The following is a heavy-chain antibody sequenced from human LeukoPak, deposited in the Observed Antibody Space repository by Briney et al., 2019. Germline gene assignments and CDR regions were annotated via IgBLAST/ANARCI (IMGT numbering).Heavy chain of an antibody. CDR1: GYTFTGYY. Sequence: GASVKVSCKTSGYTFTGYYIHWVRQAPGQGLEWMGWINPNSGGTNYAQKFQGRVTMTRDTSISTAYMELSRLRSDDTAVYYCARGLYDILTGYYSYYFDYWGQGTLVTVSS. CDR2: INPNSGGT. J-gene: IGHJ4*02. D-gene: IGHD3-9*01. V-gene: IGHV1-2*02. CDR3: ARGLYDILTGYYSYYFDY.